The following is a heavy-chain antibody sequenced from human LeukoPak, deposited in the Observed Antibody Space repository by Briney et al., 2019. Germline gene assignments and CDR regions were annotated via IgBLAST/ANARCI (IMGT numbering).Heavy chain of an antibody. V-gene: IGHV3-48*01. D-gene: IGHD3-22*01. CDR2: ISSTSSTI. CDR3: ARGPYDSSGYYAS. CDR1: GFTFTDYA. Sequence: GGSLRLSCATSGFTFTDYAMNWVRQAPGRGLEWVSYISSTSSTIYYAESVKGRFTISRDYAKNSVYLQMNSLRAEDTAVYYCARGPYDSSGYYASWGQGTLVTVSS. J-gene: IGHJ5*02.